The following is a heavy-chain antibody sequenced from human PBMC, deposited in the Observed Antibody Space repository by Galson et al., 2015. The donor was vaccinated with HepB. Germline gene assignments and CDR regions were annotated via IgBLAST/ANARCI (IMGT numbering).Heavy chain of an antibody. V-gene: IGHV3-33*01. D-gene: IGHD1-26*01. CDR3: ARDGGSYCLDY. CDR2: IWYDGSNK. J-gene: IGHJ4*02. Sequence: SLRLSCAASGFTFSSYGMHWVRQAPGKGLEWVAVIWYDGSNKYYADSVKGRFTISRDNSKNTLYLQMNSLRAEDTAVYYCARDGGSYCLDYWGQGTLVTVPS. CDR1: GFTFSSYG.